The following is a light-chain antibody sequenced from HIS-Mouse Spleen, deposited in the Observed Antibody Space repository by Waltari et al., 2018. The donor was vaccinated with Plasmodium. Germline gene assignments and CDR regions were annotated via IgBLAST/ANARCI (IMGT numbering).Light chain of an antibody. V-gene: IGLV2-14*03. J-gene: IGLJ2*01. CDR1: SSDGAGYNY. Sequence: QSALTQPASVSGSPGQSITTSCPGTSSDGAGYNYVSWYQQHPGKAPNLMIYDVSKRPSGVSNRFSGSKSGNTASLTISGLQAEDEADYYCSSYTSSSTVVFGGGTKLTVL. CDR2: DVS. CDR3: SSYTSSSTVV.